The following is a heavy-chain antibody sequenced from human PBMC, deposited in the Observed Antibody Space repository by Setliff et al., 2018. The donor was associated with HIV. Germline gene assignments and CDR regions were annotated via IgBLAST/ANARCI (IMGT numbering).Heavy chain of an antibody. CDR3: AGNYYDSSGYHSDAFDI. CDR1: GYSISSDYF. D-gene: IGHD3-22*01. Sequence: KTSETLSLTCAVSGYSISSDYFWGWIRQSPGKGLEWIGSFYQSGNIYYNPSLKSRVTISVDTSKNQFSLSMSSVTAADTAVYYCAGNYYDSSGYHSDAFDIWGQGTMVTVSS. CDR2: FYQSGNI. J-gene: IGHJ3*02. V-gene: IGHV4-38-2*01.